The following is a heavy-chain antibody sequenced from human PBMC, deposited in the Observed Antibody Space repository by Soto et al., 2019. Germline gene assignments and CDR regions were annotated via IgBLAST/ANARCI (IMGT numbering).Heavy chain of an antibody. D-gene: IGHD2-2*01. CDR2: ISAYNGNT. CDR3: ARDFKYQPLLYDAFDI. Sequence: QVQLVQSGAEVKKPGASVKVSCKASGYTFTSYGISWVRQAPGQGLEWMGWISAYNGNTNYAQTVQGRVTMTTDTTTRPAYMELRSLRSDDTAVYYCARDFKYQPLLYDAFDIWGQGTMVTVSS. CDR1: GYTFTSYG. V-gene: IGHV1-18*01. J-gene: IGHJ3*02.